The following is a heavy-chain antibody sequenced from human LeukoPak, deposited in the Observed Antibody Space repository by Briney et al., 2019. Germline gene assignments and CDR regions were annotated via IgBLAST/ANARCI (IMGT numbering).Heavy chain of an antibody. CDR2: IWYDGSNK. CDR1: GFPFSSYG. J-gene: IGHJ4*02. Sequence: GGSLRLSCAASGFPFSSYGMHWVRRAPGKGLVWVAVIWYDGSNKYYADSVKGRFTISRDNSKNTLYLQMNSLRAEDTAVYYCARDQAATATYFDYWGQGTLVTVSS. CDR3: ARDQAATATYFDY. V-gene: IGHV3-33*01. D-gene: IGHD6-25*01.